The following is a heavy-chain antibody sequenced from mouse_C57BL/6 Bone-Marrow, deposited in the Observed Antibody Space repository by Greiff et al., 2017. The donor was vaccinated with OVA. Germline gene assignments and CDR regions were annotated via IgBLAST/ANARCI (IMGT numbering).Heavy chain of an antibody. J-gene: IGHJ4*01. D-gene: IGHD1-1*01. CDR3: ARLVYGSSYAMDY. Sequence: QVQLQQPGAELVKPGASVKLSCKASGYTFTSYWMHWVKQRPGQGLEWIGMIHPNSGSTNYTEKFKSKATLTVDKSSSTAYLHLSSLTSEDSAVYYCARLVYGSSYAMDYWGQGTSVTVSS. CDR2: IHPNSGST. V-gene: IGHV1-64*01. CDR1: GYTFTSYW.